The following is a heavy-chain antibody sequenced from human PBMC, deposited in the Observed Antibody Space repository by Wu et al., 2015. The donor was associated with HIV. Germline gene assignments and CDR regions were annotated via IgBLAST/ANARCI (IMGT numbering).Heavy chain of an antibody. D-gene: IGHD3-9*01. CDR1: GYTFTGYY. CDR2: INPNSGGT. J-gene: IGHJ4*02. V-gene: IGHV1-2*02. Sequence: QVQLVQSGPEVKKPGASVKVSCKASGYTFTGYYTHWLRQAPGQGLEWMGWINPNSGGTNYAKKFQGRVTLTRDTSMSAAYMEMSGLRSDDTAVYYCARDYYDVLTTYSHYFFDLWGPGNAGHRLL. CDR3: ARDYYDVLTTYSHYFFDL.